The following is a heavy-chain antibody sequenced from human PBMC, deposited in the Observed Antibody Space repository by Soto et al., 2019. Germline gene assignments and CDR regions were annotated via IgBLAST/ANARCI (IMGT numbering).Heavy chain of an antibody. CDR3: ARDLAAAGI. Sequence: QVQLVQSGAEVKKPGASVKVSCKASGYTFTRHYIHWVRQAPGQGLEWMAIINPYGGSTNYAQKFRGRVTMTMDTSKSTVYMEVSSLRSEDTAVYYCARDLAAAGIWGQGTLVTVSS. CDR2: INPYGGST. V-gene: IGHV1-46*01. CDR1: GYTFTRHY. J-gene: IGHJ4*02. D-gene: IGHD6-13*01.